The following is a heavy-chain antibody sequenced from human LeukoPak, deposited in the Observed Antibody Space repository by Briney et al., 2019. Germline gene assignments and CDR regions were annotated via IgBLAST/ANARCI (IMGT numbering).Heavy chain of an antibody. Sequence: GASVKVSCKASGYTFTSYGISWVPQAPGQGLEWMGWISAYNGNTNYAQKLQGRVTMTTGTSTSTAYMELRSLRSDDTAVYYCAIGKRFYYYDSSGRARDYWGQGTPVTVSS. CDR2: ISAYNGNT. CDR1: GYTFTSYG. V-gene: IGHV1-18*01. J-gene: IGHJ4*02. D-gene: IGHD3-22*01. CDR3: AIGKRFYYYDSSGRARDY.